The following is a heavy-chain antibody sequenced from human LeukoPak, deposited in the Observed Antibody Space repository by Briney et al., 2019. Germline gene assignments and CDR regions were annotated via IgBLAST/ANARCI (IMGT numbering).Heavy chain of an antibody. V-gene: IGHV3-20*04. CDR3: ARDQGLLGAFDI. D-gene: IGHD7-27*01. CDR2: INWNGGST. Sequence: GGSLRLSCVASGLTFSTYAMGWVRQGPGKGLEWVSGINWNGGSTGYADSVKGRFTISRDNAKNSLYLQMNSLRAEDTALYYCARDQGLLGAFDIWGQGTMVTVSS. J-gene: IGHJ3*02. CDR1: GLTFSTYA.